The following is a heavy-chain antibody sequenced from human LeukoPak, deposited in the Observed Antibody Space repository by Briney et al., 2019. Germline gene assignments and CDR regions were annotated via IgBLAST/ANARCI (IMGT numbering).Heavy chain of an antibody. J-gene: IGHJ5*02. CDR2: INHSGST. D-gene: IGHD5-18*01. Sequence: SETLSLTCAVYGGSFSGYYWSWIRQPPGKGLEWIGEINHSGSTNYNPSLKSRVTISVDTSKNQFSLKLSSVTAADTAVYYCARGGDHTAATPFDPWRQGTLVTVSS. CDR3: ARGGDHTAATPFDP. CDR1: GGSFSGYY. V-gene: IGHV4-34*01.